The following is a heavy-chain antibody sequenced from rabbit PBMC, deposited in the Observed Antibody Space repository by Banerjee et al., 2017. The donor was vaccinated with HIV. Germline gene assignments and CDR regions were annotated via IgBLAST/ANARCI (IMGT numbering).Heavy chain of an antibody. CDR3: ARQETSSSGYYL. D-gene: IGHD1-1*01. CDR1: GFTLSSYY. Sequence: QEQLKETGGGLVQPGGTLTLTCTASGFTLSSYYMCWVRQAPGKGLEWIACIDPSSSGNTDYASWAKGRFTISKTSSTTVTLQMTSLTAADTATYFCARQETSSSGYYLWGQGTLVTVS. V-gene: IGHV1S45*01. J-gene: IGHJ3*01. CDR2: IDPSSSGNT.